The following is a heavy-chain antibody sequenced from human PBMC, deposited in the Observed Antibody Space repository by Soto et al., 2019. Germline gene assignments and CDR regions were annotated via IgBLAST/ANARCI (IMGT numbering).Heavy chain of an antibody. J-gene: IGHJ4*02. CDR1: GYTFTSYG. Sequence: QVQLVQSGAEVKKPGASVKVSCKASGYTFTSYGIIWVRQAPGQGLEWMGWISAYNGNTNYAQKLQGRVTMTTDPSTSTADVELRRVRSDDTAVYYCARGEAKSIAVAAEEYYFDYWCQGTLVTVSS. D-gene: IGHD6-19*01. CDR2: ISAYNGNT. CDR3: ARGEAKSIAVAAEEYYFDY. V-gene: IGHV1-18*04.